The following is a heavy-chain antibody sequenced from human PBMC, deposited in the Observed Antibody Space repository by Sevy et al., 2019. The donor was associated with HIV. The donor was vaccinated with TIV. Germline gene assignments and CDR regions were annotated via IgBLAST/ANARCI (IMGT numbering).Heavy chain of an antibody. V-gene: IGHV3-53*01. D-gene: IGHD6-19*01. CDR3: VRERAGIDH. Sequence: GGSLRLSCAASGFTVTFNSMSWVRQAPGRGLVWVSVIYVGRNTYYADSVKGRFTMFRDSFKDTVDLQMDSLRPEDSGVYYCVRERAGIDHWGQGTLVTVSS. CDR1: GFTVTFNS. J-gene: IGHJ4*02. CDR2: IYVGRNT.